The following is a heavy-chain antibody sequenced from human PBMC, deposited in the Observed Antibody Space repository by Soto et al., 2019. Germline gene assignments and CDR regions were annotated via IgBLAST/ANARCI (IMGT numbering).Heavy chain of an antibody. CDR2: ISYDGSNK. J-gene: IGHJ4*02. CDR3: AKDQDGGIDY. D-gene: IGHD3-16*01. V-gene: IGHV3-30*18. Sequence: GESLKISCAASGFTFSSCGMHWVRQAPGKGLEWVAVISYDGSNKYYADSVKGRFTISRDNSKNTLYLQMNSLRAEDTAVYYCAKDQDGGIDYWGQGTLVTVSS. CDR1: GFTFSSCG.